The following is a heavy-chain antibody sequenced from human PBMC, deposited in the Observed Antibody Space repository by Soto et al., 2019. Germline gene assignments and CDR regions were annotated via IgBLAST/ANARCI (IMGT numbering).Heavy chain of an antibody. CDR3: AGETYYDVLTGAYSYRGMDV. V-gene: IGHV4-31*03. CDR1: GGSINSDAFY. Sequence: QVQLQESGPGLVKPSQTLSLTCTVSGGSINSDAFYWSWIRQHPGKGLEYIGYTYYSGSTYYNPSLKSRVTISVDTPKNQFSLKLSSVTAADTAVYYCAGETYYDVLTGAYSYRGMDVWGQGTTVTVSS. CDR2: TYYSGST. J-gene: IGHJ6*02. D-gene: IGHD3-9*01.